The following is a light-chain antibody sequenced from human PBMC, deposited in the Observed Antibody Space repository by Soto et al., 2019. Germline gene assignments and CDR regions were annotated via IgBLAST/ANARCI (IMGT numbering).Light chain of an antibody. CDR2: RNN. Sequence: QYVLTQPPSASGTPGQRVTISCSGSSSNIGSNYVYWYQQLPGTAPKLLIYRNNQRPSGVPDRFSGSKSGTSASLAISGLRSEDEADYYCAAWDDSLSGLVVFGGGTKLTV. V-gene: IGLV1-47*01. CDR3: AAWDDSLSGLVV. J-gene: IGLJ2*01. CDR1: SSNIGSNY.